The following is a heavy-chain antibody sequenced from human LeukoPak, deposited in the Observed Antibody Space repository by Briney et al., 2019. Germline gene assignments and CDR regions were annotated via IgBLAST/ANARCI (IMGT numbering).Heavy chain of an antibody. Sequence: GGSLRLSCAASGFAFSSYAMTWVRQAPGKGLEWVSGISGSGDSTYYADSVKGRFTISRDNSKNTMYLQVNSLRAEDTAVYYCAKEASNGLNDYWGQGTLVTVSS. V-gene: IGHV3-23*01. J-gene: IGHJ4*02. CDR3: AKEASNGLNDY. CDR1: GFAFSSYA. D-gene: IGHD6-19*01. CDR2: ISGSGDST.